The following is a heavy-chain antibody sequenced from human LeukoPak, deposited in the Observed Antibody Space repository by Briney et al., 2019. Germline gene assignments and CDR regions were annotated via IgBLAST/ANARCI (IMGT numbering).Heavy chain of an antibody. Sequence: SETLSLTCTVSGGSISSSSYYWGWIRQPPGKGLEWIGSIYYSGSTYYNPSLKSRVTISVDTSKNQFSLKLSSVTAADTAVYYCARQGSDLYCSSTSCYMNDAFDIWGQGTMVTVSS. D-gene: IGHD2-2*01. J-gene: IGHJ3*02. CDR2: IYYSGST. CDR1: GGSISSSSYY. CDR3: ARQGSDLYCSSTSCYMNDAFDI. V-gene: IGHV4-39*01.